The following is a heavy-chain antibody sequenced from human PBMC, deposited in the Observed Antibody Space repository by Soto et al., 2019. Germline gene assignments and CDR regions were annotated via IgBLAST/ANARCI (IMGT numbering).Heavy chain of an antibody. CDR3: VRDLRDYCAFEI. J-gene: IGHJ3*02. V-gene: IGHV3-53*02. D-gene: IGHD4-17*01. Sequence: EVQLVETGGGLIQPGGSLRLSCAASGFTVSNNYMSWVRQAPGKGLEWVSVIYSDGSTYYTDSVEGRFTISRDNSKNTLFFQMNSLRAEDTGVYYCVRDLRDYCAFEIWGQGTLVTVSS. CDR1: GFTVSNNY. CDR2: IYSDGST.